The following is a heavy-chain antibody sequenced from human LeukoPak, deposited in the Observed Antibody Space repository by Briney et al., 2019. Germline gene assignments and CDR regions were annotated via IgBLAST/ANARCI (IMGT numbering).Heavy chain of an antibody. V-gene: IGHV1-18*01. CDR1: GYTFTSYG. D-gene: IGHD6-13*01. Sequence: ASVKVSCKASGYTFTSYGISWVRQAPGQGLEWMGWISAYNGNTNYAQKLQGRVTMTTDTSTSTAYMELRSLRSDDTAVYYCARDAVASSSWYGELDYWGQGTLVTVSS. CDR3: ARDAVASSSWYGELDY. CDR2: ISAYNGNT. J-gene: IGHJ4*02.